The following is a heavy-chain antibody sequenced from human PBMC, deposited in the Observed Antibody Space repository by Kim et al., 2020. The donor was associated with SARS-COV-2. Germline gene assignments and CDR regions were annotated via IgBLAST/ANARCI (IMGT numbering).Heavy chain of an antibody. CDR3: AKDKDYDSSGYLDQ. CDR2: ISWNSGSI. Sequence: GGSLRLSCAASGFTFDDYAMHWVRRAPGKGLEWVSGISWNSGSIGYADSVKGRFTISRDNAKNSLYLQMNSLRAEDTALYYCAKDKDYDSSGYLDQWGQGTLVTVSS. D-gene: IGHD3-22*01. V-gene: IGHV3-9*01. J-gene: IGHJ4*02. CDR1: GFTFDDYA.